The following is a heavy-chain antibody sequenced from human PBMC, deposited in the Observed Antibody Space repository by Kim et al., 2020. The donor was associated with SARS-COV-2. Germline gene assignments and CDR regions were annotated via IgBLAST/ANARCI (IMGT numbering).Heavy chain of an antibody. CDR2: ISDDGADK. J-gene: IGHJ3*01. D-gene: IGHD5-12*01. CDR3: ARRYSRVWPYTFDV. Sequence: GGSLRLSCAASGFTFSLYSMNWVRQAPGKGLEWVSFISDDGADKSYADSVQGRFTISRDNPTNTLYLQMNSLTPEDTALYYCARRYSRVWPYTFDVWGQGTMVPVSS. CDR1: GFTFSLYS. V-gene: IGHV3-30-3*01.